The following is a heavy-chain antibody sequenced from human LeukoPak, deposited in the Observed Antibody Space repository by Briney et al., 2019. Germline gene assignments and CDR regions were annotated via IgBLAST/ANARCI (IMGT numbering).Heavy chain of an antibody. CDR1: GFSFSSYA. D-gene: IGHD1-26*01. V-gene: IGHV3-23*01. Sequence: PGGSLRLSCAASGFSFSSYAMSWVRQAPGKGLEWVSSFSGSGGSTYYADSVKGRFTISRDNSKNTLYLQMNSLRAEDTAVYYCAKDAVSRVASTYYFDYWGQGTLVTVSS. J-gene: IGHJ4*02. CDR2: FSGSGGST. CDR3: AKDAVSRVASTYYFDY.